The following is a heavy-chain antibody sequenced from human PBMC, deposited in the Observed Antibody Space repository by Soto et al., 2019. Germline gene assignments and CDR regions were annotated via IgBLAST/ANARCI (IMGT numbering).Heavy chain of an antibody. J-gene: IGHJ4*02. D-gene: IGHD6-19*01. CDR2: INTGNGNT. CDR1: GYTFITYF. Sequence: ASVKVSCKASGYTFITYFMHWVRQAPGQRLEWMGWINTGNGNTKYSQNFQGRVTITRDTSASTAYMDLSGLRAEDTAVYYCARERGSGWTFDYWGQGTLVTVSS. V-gene: IGHV1-3*04. CDR3: ARERGSGWTFDY.